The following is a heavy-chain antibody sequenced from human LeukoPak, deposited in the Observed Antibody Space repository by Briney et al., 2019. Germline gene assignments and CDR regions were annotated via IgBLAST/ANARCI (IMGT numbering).Heavy chain of an antibody. J-gene: IGHJ4*02. D-gene: IGHD3-10*01. CDR2: ISESGDAT. CDR3: AKDPEF. V-gene: IGHV3-23*01. Sequence: AGGSLKLSCAVSGFTFSSQAMSWVRQAPGKGLEWLSGISESGDATFNIDSVKGRFTISRDNSKNTLHLQMDSLRAEDTAVYYCAKDPEFWGQGILVTVSS. CDR1: GFTFSSQA.